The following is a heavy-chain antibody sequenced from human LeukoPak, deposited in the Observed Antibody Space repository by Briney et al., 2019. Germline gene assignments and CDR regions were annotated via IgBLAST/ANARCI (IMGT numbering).Heavy chain of an antibody. CDR1: GGAFSSYA. Sequence: RASVKVSCKASGGAFSSYAISWGREAPGQGLEWRGRIIPIFGTANYAQKFQGRVTITADKSTSTAYMELSSMRSEDTAVYYCARASIVVVVAAKVAAFDIWGQGTMVTVSS. V-gene: IGHV1-69*06. J-gene: IGHJ3*02. D-gene: IGHD2-15*01. CDR3: ARASIVVVVAAKVAAFDI. CDR2: IIPIFGTA.